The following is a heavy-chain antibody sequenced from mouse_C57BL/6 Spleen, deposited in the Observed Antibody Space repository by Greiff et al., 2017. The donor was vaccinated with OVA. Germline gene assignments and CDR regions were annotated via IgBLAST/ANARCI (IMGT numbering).Heavy chain of an antibody. Sequence: EVQLQQSGPELVKPGASVKMSCKASGYTFTDYNMHWVKQSHGKSLEWIGYINPNNGGTSYNQKFKGKATLTVNKSSSTAYMELRSLTSEDSAVYYCAQKGTGTGFAYWGQGTLVTVSA. CDR3: AQKGTGTGFAY. V-gene: IGHV1-22*01. CDR2: INPNNGGT. J-gene: IGHJ3*01. D-gene: IGHD4-1*01. CDR1: GYTFTDYN.